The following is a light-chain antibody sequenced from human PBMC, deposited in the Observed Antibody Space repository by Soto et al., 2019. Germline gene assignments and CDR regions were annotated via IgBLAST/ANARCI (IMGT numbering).Light chain of an antibody. Sequence: MYNSASTLSSRIVDRVSITCVASQSISSWLAWYQQKPGKAPKLLIYDASSLASGVPSRFSGSGSGTEFTLTISSLQPDDFASYYCHQYNSYSGPFGQGAKVDI. CDR1: QSISSW. CDR2: DAS. CDR3: HQYNSYSGP. J-gene: IGKJ1*01. V-gene: IGKV1-5*01.